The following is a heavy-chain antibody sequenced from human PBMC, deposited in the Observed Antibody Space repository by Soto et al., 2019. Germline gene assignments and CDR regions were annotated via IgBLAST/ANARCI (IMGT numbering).Heavy chain of an antibody. D-gene: IGHD6-19*01. CDR3: ARLAVAGTWVWPGGFYY. CDR1: GGSISSSNW. Sequence: SETLSLTCAVSGGSISSSNWWSWVRHPPGKGLEWIGEIYHSGSTNYNPSLKSRVTISVDKSKNQFSLKLSSVTAADTAVYYCARLAVAGTWVWPGGFYYWGQGTLVTVSS. J-gene: IGHJ4*02. CDR2: IYHSGST. V-gene: IGHV4-4*02.